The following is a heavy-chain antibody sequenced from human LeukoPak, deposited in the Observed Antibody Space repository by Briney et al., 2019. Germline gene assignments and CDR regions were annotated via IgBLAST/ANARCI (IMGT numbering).Heavy chain of an antibody. D-gene: IGHD3-10*01. CDR1: GYSISSGYY. V-gene: IGHV4-38-2*02. Sequence: SETLSLTCTVSGYSISSGYYWGWIRQPPGKGLEWIGSIYYSGSTYYNPSLKSRVTISVDTSKNQFSLKLSSVTAADTAVYYCAREDPGAIDYWSQGTLVTVSS. J-gene: IGHJ4*02. CDR3: AREDPGAIDY. CDR2: IYYSGST.